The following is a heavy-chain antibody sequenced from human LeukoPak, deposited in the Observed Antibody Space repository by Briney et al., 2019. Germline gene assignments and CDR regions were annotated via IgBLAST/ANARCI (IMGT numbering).Heavy chain of an antibody. CDR2: ISYDGSNK. D-gene: IGHD5-24*01. V-gene: IGHV3-30*04. CDR3: AKDSGWLQIDY. J-gene: IGHJ4*02. CDR1: GFTFSSYA. Sequence: GGSLRLSCAASGFTFSSYAMHWVRQAPGKGLEWVAVISYDGSNKYYADSVKGRFTISRDNSKNTLYLQMNSLRAEDTAVYYCAKDSGWLQIDYWGQGTLVTVSS.